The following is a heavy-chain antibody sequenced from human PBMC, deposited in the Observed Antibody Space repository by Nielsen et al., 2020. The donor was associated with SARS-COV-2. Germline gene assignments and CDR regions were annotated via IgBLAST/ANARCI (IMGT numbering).Heavy chain of an antibody. CDR3: ARGTGEDY. CDR2: ISAYNGNR. V-gene: IGHV1-18*01. J-gene: IGHJ4*02. D-gene: IGHD1-26*01. CDR1: GYTFTNYG. Sequence: VKVSCKASGYTFTNYGISWVRQAPGQGLEWMGWISAYNGNRNYEQKFQGRVTMTTDTSTNTAYMELRSLKSDDTAVYYCARGTGEDYWGQGTLVTVSS.